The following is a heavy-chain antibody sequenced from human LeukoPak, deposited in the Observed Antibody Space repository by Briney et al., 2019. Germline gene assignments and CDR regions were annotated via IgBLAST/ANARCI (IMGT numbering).Heavy chain of an antibody. CDR2: IKSKTDGGTT. J-gene: IGHJ4*02. CDR3: TSDYYGSGSYYTRADY. CDR1: GFTFSSYA. V-gene: IGHV3-15*01. Sequence: PGGSLRLSCAASGFTFSSYAMSWVRQAPGKGLEWVGRIKSKTDGGTTDYAAPVKGRFTISRDDSKNTLYLQMNSLKTEDTAVYYCTSDYYGSGSYYTRADYWGQGTLVTVSS. D-gene: IGHD3-10*01.